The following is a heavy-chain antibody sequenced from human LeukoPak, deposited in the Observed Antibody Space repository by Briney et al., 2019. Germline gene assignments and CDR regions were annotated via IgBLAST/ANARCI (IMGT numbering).Heavy chain of an antibody. V-gene: IGHV4-59*01. CDR1: GGSISSYY. D-gene: IGHD2-15*01. J-gene: IGHJ4*02. CDR2: IYYSGST. CDR3: ARARGYCSGGSCYSEFDY. Sequence: SETLSLTCTVSGGSISSYYWSWIRQPPGKGLEWIGYIYYSGSTNYNPSLKSRVTISVDTSKNQFSLKLSSVTAADTAVYYCARARGYCSGGSCYSEFDYWGQGTLVTASS.